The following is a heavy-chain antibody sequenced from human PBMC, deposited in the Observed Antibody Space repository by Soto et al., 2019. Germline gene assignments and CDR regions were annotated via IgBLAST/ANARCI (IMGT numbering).Heavy chain of an antibody. CDR1: GNTFTYRY. J-gene: IGHJ4*02. D-gene: IGHD1-26*01. V-gene: IGHV1-45*02. CDR2: GTPFSGDD. CDR3: ASGGAGSGPFTWELPDH. Sequence: QLQLVQSGAEVKRPGSTVTVSCTALGNTFTYRYLHWVRQAPGQALEWVGWGTPFSGDDHYAQKYQERVTSTRDRSINTAYMRMSSLRPEDTAMYYCASGGAGSGPFTWELPDHWGQGTLVTVSS.